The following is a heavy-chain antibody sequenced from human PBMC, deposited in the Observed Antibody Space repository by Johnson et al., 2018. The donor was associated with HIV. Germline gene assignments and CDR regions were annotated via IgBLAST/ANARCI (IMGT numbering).Heavy chain of an antibody. J-gene: IGHJ3*02. CDR3: ATSTASDALDI. CDR1: GFSFSTYG. CDR2: ISYDGTKK. V-gene: IGHV3-30*19. Sequence: QVQLVESGGGVVQTGRSLRLSCASSGFSFSTYGMHWVRQAPGKGLEWVAVISYDGTKKNYADSVKGRFTISRDNSKNTLYLQMNSLRAEDTAVYYCATSTASDALDIWGQGTMVTVSS. D-gene: IGHD1-1*01.